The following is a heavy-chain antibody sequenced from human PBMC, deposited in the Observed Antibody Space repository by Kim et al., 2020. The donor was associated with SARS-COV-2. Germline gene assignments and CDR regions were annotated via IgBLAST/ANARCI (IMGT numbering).Heavy chain of an antibody. D-gene: IGHD3-10*01. CDR2: ISYDGSNK. CDR1: GFTFSSYG. Sequence: GGSLRLSCAASGFTFSSYGMHWVRQAPGKGLVWVAVISYDGSNKYYADSVKGRFTISRDNSKNTLYLQMNSLRAEDTAVYYCAKASGSGSYYTAYYYYGMDVWGQGTTVTVSS. V-gene: IGHV3-30*18. CDR3: AKASGSGSYYTAYYYYGMDV. J-gene: IGHJ6*02.